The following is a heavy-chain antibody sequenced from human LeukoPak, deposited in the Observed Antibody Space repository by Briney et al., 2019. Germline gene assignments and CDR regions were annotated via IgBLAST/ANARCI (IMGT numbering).Heavy chain of an antibody. D-gene: IGHD1-26*01. J-gene: IGHJ6*04. CDR1: AYSISSVHH. Sequence: SENLSLNSAGSAYSISSVHHWGWIRQPPRKGLELIGSMYHRGGTYYNPSLKSRVTISIDTSKNQFSLRLNSVTAADTAVYYCARDAGYFTMDVWGKGTTVTVSS. CDR2: MYHRGGT. CDR3: ARDAGYFTMDV. V-gene: IGHV4-38-2*02.